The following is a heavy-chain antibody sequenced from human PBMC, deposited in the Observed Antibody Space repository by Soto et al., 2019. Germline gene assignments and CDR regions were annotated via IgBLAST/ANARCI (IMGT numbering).Heavy chain of an antibody. V-gene: IGHV1-69*12. Sequence: QVQLVQSGAEVKKPGSSVKVSCKASGGTFSSYAISWVRQAPGQGLEWMGGIIPIFGTANYAQKFQGRVTITGDDATSTAYMELSSRRSEDTAVYYCATSNWDYQDIDYWGQGTLVTVSS. D-gene: IGHD1-7*01. CDR3: ATSNWDYQDIDY. CDR2: IIPIFGTA. CDR1: GGTFSSYA. J-gene: IGHJ4*02.